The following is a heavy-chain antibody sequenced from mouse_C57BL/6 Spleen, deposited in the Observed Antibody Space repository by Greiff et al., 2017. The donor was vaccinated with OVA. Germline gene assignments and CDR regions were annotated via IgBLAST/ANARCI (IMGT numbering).Heavy chain of an antibody. CDR2: INPGSGGT. V-gene: IGHV1-54*01. CDR3: ARSAYYSPMDY. Sequence: QVQLKESGAELVRPGTSVKVSCKASGYAFTNYLIEWVKQRPGQGLEWIGVINPGSGGTNYNEKFKGKATLTADKSSSTAYMQLSSLTSEDSAVYFCARSAYYSPMDYWGQGTSVTVSS. CDR1: GYAFTNYL. J-gene: IGHJ4*01. D-gene: IGHD2-12*01.